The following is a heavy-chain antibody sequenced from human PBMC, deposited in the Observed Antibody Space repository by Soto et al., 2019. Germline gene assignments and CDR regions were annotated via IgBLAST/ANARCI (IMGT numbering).Heavy chain of an antibody. V-gene: IGHV3-23*01. J-gene: IGHJ4*02. CDR2: ISGSGVST. D-gene: IGHD2-15*01. CDR1: GFTFSSYA. CDR3: AKIDGISCYLPYDY. Sequence: EVQLLESGGGLVQPGGSLRLSCAASGFTFSSYAMSWVRQAPGKGLEWVSAISGSGVSTYYTDSVKGRFTISRDNSKSTLYLQMNSLRAEDTAVYYCAKIDGISCYLPYDYWGQGTLVTGSS.